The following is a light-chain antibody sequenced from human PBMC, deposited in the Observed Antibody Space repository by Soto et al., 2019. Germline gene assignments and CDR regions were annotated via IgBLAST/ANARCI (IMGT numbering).Light chain of an antibody. V-gene: IGLV2-14*01. CDR3: SSYTSSSTPFV. Sequence: LTSPASGACFRGDASTMFCTGTSSGLGGYNYVSWYQQHPGKAPKLMIYEVSNRPSGVSNRFSGSKSGNTASLTISGLQAEDEADYYCSSYTSSSTPFVFGTGTKVTVL. CDR1: SSGLGGYNY. J-gene: IGLJ1*01. CDR2: EVS.